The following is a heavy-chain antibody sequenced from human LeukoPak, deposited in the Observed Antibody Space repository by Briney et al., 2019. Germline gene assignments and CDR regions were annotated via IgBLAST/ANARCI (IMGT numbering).Heavy chain of an antibody. D-gene: IGHD2-15*01. V-gene: IGHV1-69*04. CDR1: GGTFSSYA. CDR3: ARGSCSGGSCYFDY. J-gene: IGHJ4*02. CDR2: IIPILGIA. Sequence: ASVTVPCTASGGTFSSYAISWVRQAPGQGLEWMGRIIPILGIANYAQKFQGRVTITADKSTSTAYMELSSLRSEDTAVYYCARGSCSGGSCYFDYWGQGTLVTVSS.